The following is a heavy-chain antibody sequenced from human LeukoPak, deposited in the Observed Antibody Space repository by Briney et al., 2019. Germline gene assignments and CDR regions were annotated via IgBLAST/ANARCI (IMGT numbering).Heavy chain of an antibody. CDR3: ARDSSLLRYFDWLFH. D-gene: IGHD3-9*01. J-gene: IGHJ4*02. V-gene: IGHV3-11*01. CDR1: GLTFSDYY. CDR2: ISSSGSTI. Sequence: GGSLRLSCAASGLTFSDYYMSWIRQAPGKGLEWVSYISSSGSTIYYADSVKGRFTISRDNAKNSLYLQMNSLRAEDTAVYYCARDSSLLRYFDWLFHRGQVTLVTVSS.